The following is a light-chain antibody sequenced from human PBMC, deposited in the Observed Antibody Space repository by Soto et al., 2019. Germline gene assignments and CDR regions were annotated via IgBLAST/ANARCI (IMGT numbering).Light chain of an antibody. Sequence: EIVLTQSPATLSLSPGERATLSCRASQSVGYHLAWYQQKPGQAPRPLIYDASNRATGIPARFSGSGSGTDFTLAISSLEPEDFAVYYCQQRSNWPPVTFGGGTKVEIK. CDR3: QQRSNWPPVT. V-gene: IGKV3-11*01. CDR2: DAS. CDR1: QSVGYH. J-gene: IGKJ4*01.